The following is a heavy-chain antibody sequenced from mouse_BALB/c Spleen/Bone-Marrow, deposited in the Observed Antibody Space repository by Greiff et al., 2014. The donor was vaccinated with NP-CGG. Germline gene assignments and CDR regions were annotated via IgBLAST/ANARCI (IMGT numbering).Heavy chain of an antibody. Sequence: EVQGVESGGGLVQPGGSLKLSCAASGSTFSNYGMSWVRQTPDKRLDLVATINSNGGTTYYPDSVKGRFTISRDNAKNTLYLQMSSLKSEDTAMYFCARGLYYVAYGPGFAYWGQGTLVTVSA. D-gene: IGHD2-13*01. CDR3: ARGLYYVAYGPGFAY. CDR1: GSTFSNYG. CDR2: INSNGGTT. V-gene: IGHV5-6-3*01. J-gene: IGHJ3*01.